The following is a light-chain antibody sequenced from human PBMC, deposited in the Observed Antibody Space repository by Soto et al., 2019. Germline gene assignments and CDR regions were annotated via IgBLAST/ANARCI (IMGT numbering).Light chain of an antibody. Sequence: QSVLTQPASVSGSPGQSITISCTGNSSDIGGYNFVSWYQHYPGKAPQLMIYGVTNRPSGVSNRFSGSKSGNTASLTISGLQTEDEADYYCSSYTSTSPLAVFGPGTKVTVL. CDR1: SSDIGGYNF. V-gene: IGLV2-14*03. J-gene: IGLJ1*01. CDR3: SSYTSTSPLAV. CDR2: GVT.